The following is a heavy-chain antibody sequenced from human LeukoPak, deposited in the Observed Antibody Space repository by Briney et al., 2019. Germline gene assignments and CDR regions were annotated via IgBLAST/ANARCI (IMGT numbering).Heavy chain of an antibody. Sequence: SETLSLTFTVSGGSISSYYWSWIRQPPGKGREWLGNVYYSGGTTYNTSLKSRVTISVDPSNHQFSLKLSSVTAADTAVYYCAREGMAVGFARFPIFNYWGQGSLVTVSS. V-gene: IGHV4-59*01. CDR3: AREGMAVGFARFPIFNY. CDR2: VYYSGGT. D-gene: IGHD6-19*01. J-gene: IGHJ4*02. CDR1: GGSISSYY.